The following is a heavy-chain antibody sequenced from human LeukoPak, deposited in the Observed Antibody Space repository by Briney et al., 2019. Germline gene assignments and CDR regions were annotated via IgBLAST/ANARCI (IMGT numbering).Heavy chain of an antibody. V-gene: IGHV3-73*01. Sequence: PGGSLRLSCAASGFTFSGSAMHWVRQASGKGLEWVGRIRSKANSYATAYAASVKGRFTISRYDSKNTAYLQMNSLKTEDTAVYYCTTNYDYVWGSYRYDLASFAWGQGTLVTVSS. CDR3: TTNYDYVWGSYRYDLASFA. CDR2: IRSKANSYAT. J-gene: IGHJ4*02. CDR1: GFTFSGSA. D-gene: IGHD3-16*02.